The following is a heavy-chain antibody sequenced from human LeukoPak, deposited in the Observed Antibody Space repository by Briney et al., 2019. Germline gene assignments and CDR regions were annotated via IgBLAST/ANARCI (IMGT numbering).Heavy chain of an antibody. D-gene: IGHD3-10*01. CDR2: ISGSGGST. CDR3: ARDGGRDYYGSGSYYNFDY. Sequence: GGSLRLSCAASGFTFSSYAMSWVRQAPGKGLEWVSAISGSGGSTYYADSVKGRFTISRDNSKNTLYLQMNSLRAEDTAVYYCARDGGRDYYGSGSYYNFDYWGQGTLVTVSS. CDR1: GFTFSSYA. V-gene: IGHV3-23*01. J-gene: IGHJ4*02.